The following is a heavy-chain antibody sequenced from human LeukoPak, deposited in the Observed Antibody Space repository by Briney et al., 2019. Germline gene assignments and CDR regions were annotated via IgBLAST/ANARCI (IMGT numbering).Heavy chain of an antibody. J-gene: IGHJ4*02. D-gene: IGHD3-3*01. Sequence: GGSLRLSCAASGFTFSSYAMSWVRQAPGKGLEWVSAISGSGGSTYYADSVKGRFTISRDNSKNTLYLQMNSLRAEDTAVYYCAKRASITIFGVVAPRLRSWLSQIDYWGQGTLVTVSS. CDR2: ISGSGGST. CDR3: AKRASITIFGVVAPRLRSWLSQIDY. CDR1: GFTFSSYA. V-gene: IGHV3-23*01.